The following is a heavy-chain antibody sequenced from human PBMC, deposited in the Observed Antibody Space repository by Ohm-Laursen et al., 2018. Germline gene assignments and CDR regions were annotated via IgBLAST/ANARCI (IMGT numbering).Heavy chain of an antibody. Sequence: ASVKVSCKASGFTLSSYGINWVRQAPGQGLEWMGWISAYNGNTNYAQKFQGRVILTRDTSTSTVYMELRSLRSDDTAVYYCARDAIYGDEDFDYWGQGTLVTVSS. D-gene: IGHD4-17*01. CDR1: GFTLSSYG. V-gene: IGHV1-18*01. CDR2: ISAYNGNT. CDR3: ARDAIYGDEDFDY. J-gene: IGHJ4*02.